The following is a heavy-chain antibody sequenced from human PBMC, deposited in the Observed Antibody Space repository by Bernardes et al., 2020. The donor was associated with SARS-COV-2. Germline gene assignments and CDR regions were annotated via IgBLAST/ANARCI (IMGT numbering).Heavy chain of an antibody. Sequence: SETLYLTCTVSGGSISSYYWSWIRQPPGKGLEWIGYIYYSGSTNYNPSLKSRVTISVDTSKNQFSLKLSSVTAADTAVYYCARVLAEDYYDSSGYFHYYYYGMDVWGQGTTVTVSS. CDR3: ARVLAEDYYDSSGYFHYYYYGMDV. CDR1: GGSISSYY. CDR2: IYYSGST. D-gene: IGHD3-22*01. J-gene: IGHJ6*02. V-gene: IGHV4-59*08.